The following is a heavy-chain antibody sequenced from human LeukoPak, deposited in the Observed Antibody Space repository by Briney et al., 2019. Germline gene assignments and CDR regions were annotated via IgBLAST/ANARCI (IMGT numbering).Heavy chain of an antibody. J-gene: IGHJ3*02. V-gene: IGHV3-7*01. CDR2: IKQDGSEK. D-gene: IGHD2-15*01. Sequence: PGGSLRLSCAASGFTFSSYWMSWVRQAPGKGLEWVANIKQDGSEKYYVDSVKGRFTISRDNAKNSLYLQMNSLRAEDTAVYYCAREHLYCSGGSCYSQAGAFDIWGQGTMVTVSS. CDR1: GFTFSSYW. CDR3: AREHLYCSGGSCYSQAGAFDI.